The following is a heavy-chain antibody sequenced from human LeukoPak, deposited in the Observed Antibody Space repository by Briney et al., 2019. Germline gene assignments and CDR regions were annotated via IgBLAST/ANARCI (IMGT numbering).Heavy chain of an antibody. D-gene: IGHD6-19*01. V-gene: IGHV1-8*01. CDR1: GYSFTSYD. J-gene: IGHJ4*02. Sequence: ASVKVSCKASGYSFTSYDINWVRQATGQGLEWMGWMNPNSGNTGYAQKFQGRVTMTRNTSISTAYMELSSLRSEDTAVYYCASRGYSSGGFDYWGQGTLVTVSS. CDR3: ASRGYSSGGFDY. CDR2: MNPNSGNT.